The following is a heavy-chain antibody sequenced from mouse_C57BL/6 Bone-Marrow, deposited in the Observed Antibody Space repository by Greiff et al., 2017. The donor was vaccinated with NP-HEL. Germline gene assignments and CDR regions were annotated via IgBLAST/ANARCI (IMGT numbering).Heavy chain of an antibody. CDR1: GYSFTGYY. V-gene: IGHV1-42*01. J-gene: IGHJ4*01. CDR2: INPSTGGT. D-gene: IGHD1-1*01. CDR3: ARKGNYYGSSYLLCAMDY. Sequence: VQLQQSGPELVKPGASVKISCKASGYSFTGYYMNWVKQSPEKSLEWIGEINPSTGGTTYNQKFKAKATLTVDKSSSTAYMQLKSLTSEDSAVYYCARKGNYYGSSYLLCAMDYWGQGTSVTVSS.